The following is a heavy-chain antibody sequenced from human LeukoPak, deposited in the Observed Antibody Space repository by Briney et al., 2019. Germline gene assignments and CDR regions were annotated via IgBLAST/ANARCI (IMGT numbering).Heavy chain of an antibody. CDR1: GGSISSGGYS. V-gene: IGHV4-30-2*01. CDR2: IYHSGST. D-gene: IGHD3-3*01. Sequence: SQTLSLTCAVSGGSISSGGYSWSWIRQPPGKGLEWIGYIYHSGSTYYNPSLKSRVTISVDRSKNQFSLKLSSVTAADTAVYYCAREANRITIFGVAYPGAFDIWGQGTMVTVPS. CDR3: AREANRITIFGVAYPGAFDI. J-gene: IGHJ3*02.